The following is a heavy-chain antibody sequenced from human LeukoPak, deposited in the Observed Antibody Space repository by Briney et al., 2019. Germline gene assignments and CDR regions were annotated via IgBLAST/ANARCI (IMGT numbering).Heavy chain of an antibody. J-gene: IGHJ4*02. CDR3: ARRPYSSSWYYFDY. Sequence: GGSLRLSCAASGLTFSDYYMSWIRQAPGKGLEWVSYISSSGSSISYADSVKGRFTISRDNAKNSLYLQMNSLRAEDTAVYYCARRPYSSSWYYFDYWGQGTLVTVSS. D-gene: IGHD6-13*01. CDR1: GLTFSDYY. V-gene: IGHV3-11*04. CDR2: ISSSGSSI.